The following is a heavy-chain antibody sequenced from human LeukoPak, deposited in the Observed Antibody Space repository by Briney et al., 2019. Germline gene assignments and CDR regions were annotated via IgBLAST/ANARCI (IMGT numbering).Heavy chain of an antibody. Sequence: ASVKVSCKASGYTFSGYYIHWVRQAPGQGLEWMGWIIPNSGGTNYAQKFQGRVTMTRDTSISTAYMELSRLTGDDTAVYYCARGHPSAEPPDYWGQGDLVTVSS. CDR3: ARGHPSAEPPDY. V-gene: IGHV1-2*02. J-gene: IGHJ4*02. D-gene: IGHD1-14*01. CDR1: GYTFSGYY. CDR2: IIPNSGGT.